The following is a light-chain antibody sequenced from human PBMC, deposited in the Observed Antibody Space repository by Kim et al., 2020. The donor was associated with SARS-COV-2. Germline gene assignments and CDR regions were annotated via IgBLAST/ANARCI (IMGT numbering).Light chain of an antibody. V-gene: IGLV1-40*01. CDR3: QSYDSSLSGWV. CDR1: SSNIGTGYD. Sequence: QSVLTQPPSVSGAPGQRVTISCTGSSSNIGTGYDVHWYQQLPETAPKLLIYGSINRPSGVPDRFSGSKSGTSASLAITGLQTEDEADYYCQSYDSSLSGWVFGGGTKLTVL. CDR2: GSI. J-gene: IGLJ2*01.